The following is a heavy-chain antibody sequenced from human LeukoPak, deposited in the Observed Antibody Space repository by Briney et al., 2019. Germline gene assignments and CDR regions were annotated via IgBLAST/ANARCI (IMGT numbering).Heavy chain of an antibody. Sequence: PSETLSLTCTVSGDSISSSSYYWSWIRQPPGKGLEWIGYIHYSGTTNYNPSLKSRVTISVDTSKNQFSLKLSSVTAADTAVYYCAGGGQWLAFDYWGQGTLVTVSS. D-gene: IGHD6-19*01. V-gene: IGHV4-61*01. CDR1: GDSISSSSYY. CDR2: IHYSGTT. J-gene: IGHJ4*02. CDR3: AGGGQWLAFDY.